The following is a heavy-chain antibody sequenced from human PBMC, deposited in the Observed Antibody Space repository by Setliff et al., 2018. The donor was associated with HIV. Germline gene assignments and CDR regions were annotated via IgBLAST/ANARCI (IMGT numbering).Heavy chain of an antibody. Sequence: ASVKVSCKASGYTFTSYAMHWVRQAPGQRLEWMGWINAGNGNTKYSQKFQGRVTITRDTSASTAYMELSSLRSEDTAVYYCAAASPRYYYDSSGYYTVDAFDIWGQGTMVTVSS. J-gene: IGHJ3*02. CDR2: INAGNGNT. D-gene: IGHD3-22*01. CDR3: AAASPRYYYDSSGYYTVDAFDI. CDR1: GYTFTSYA. V-gene: IGHV1-3*01.